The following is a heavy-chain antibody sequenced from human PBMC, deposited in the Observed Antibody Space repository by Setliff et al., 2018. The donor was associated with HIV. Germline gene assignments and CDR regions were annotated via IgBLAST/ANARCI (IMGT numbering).Heavy chain of an antibody. Sequence: GGSLSLSCAASGFTFSSYGMSWVRQAPGKGLEWVSFIYSGGSTTYYADSVKGRFTISRDNSKNTLYLQMNSLRAEDTAVYFCAKSKTKYSSSWYTDIRPDYFQHWGQGTLVTVSS. CDR3: AKSKTKYSSSWYTDIRPDYFQH. J-gene: IGHJ1*01. CDR2: IYSGGSTT. D-gene: IGHD6-13*01. CDR1: GFTFSSYG. V-gene: IGHV3-23*03.